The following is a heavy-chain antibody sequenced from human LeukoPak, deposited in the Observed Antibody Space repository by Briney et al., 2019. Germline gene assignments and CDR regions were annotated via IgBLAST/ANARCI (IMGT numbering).Heavy chain of an antibody. CDR1: GFTFSSYE. D-gene: IGHD6-13*01. J-gene: IGHJ5*02. CDR2: ISSSGSTI. V-gene: IGHV3-48*03. CDR3: ARVSGSSWYNWFDP. Sequence: PGGSLRLSCAASGFTFSSYEMNWVRQAPGKGLEWVSYISSSGSTIYYADSVKGRFTISRDNSKNTLYLQMNSLRAEDTAVYYCARVSGSSWYNWFDPWGQGTLVTVSS.